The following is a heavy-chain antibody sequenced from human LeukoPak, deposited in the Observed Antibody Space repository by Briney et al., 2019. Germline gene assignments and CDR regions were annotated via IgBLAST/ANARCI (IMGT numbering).Heavy chain of an antibody. CDR1: GGSFSGYY. J-gene: IGHJ5*02. CDR3: AGRNWFDP. CDR2: INHSGST. Sequence: PSETLSLTCAVYGGSFSGYYWSWIRQPPGKGLEWIREINHSGSTNYNPSLKSRVTISVDTSKNQFSLKLSSVTAADTAVYYCAGRNWFDPWGQGTLVTVSS. V-gene: IGHV4-34*01.